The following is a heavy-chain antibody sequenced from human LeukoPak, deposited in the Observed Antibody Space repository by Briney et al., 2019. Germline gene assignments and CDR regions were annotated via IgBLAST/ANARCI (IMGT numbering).Heavy chain of an antibody. V-gene: IGHV4-34*01. D-gene: IGHD5-18*01. CDR3: ARGPFPHIQLWFDDAFDI. J-gene: IGHJ3*02. Sequence: PSETLSLTCPVSGGSISSYYWSWIRQPPGKGLEWIGEINHSGSTNYNPSLKSRVTISVDTSKNQFSLKLSSVTAADTAVYYCARGPFPHIQLWFDDAFDIWGQGTMVTVSS. CDR1: GGSISSYY. CDR2: INHSGST.